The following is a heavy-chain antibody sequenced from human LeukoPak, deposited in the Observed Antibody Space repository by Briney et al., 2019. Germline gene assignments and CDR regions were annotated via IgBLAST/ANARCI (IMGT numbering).Heavy chain of an antibody. CDR3: ARLRPSRYIVARSPTETIDY. CDR1: GFTFSTYS. Sequence: GESLRLSCAASGFTFSTYSMNWVRQAPGKGLEWVANIKQDGSEKYYVDSVKGRFTISRDNAKNSLYLQMNSLRAEDTAVYYCARLRPSRYIVARSPTETIDYWGQGTLVTVSS. J-gene: IGHJ4*02. CDR2: IKQDGSEK. D-gene: IGHD5-12*01. V-gene: IGHV3-7*01.